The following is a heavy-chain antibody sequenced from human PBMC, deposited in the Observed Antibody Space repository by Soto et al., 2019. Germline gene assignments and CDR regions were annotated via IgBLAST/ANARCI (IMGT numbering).Heavy chain of an antibody. CDR3: ARDLRKYYDFWSGSSGAFDI. Sequence: TFSDYYMSWIRQAPGKGLEWVSYISSSGSTIYYADSVKGRFTISRDNAKNSLYLQMNSLRAEDTAVYYCARDLRKYYDFWSGSSGAFDIWGQGTMVTVSS. CDR2: ISSSGSTI. J-gene: IGHJ3*02. D-gene: IGHD3-3*01. CDR1: TFSDYY. V-gene: IGHV3-11*01.